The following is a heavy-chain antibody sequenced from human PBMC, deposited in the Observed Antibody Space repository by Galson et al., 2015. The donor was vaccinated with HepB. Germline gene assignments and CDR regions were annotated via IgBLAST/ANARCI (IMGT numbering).Heavy chain of an antibody. CDR1: GYTFTNFA. Sequence: SVKVSCKASGYTFTNFAMHWVRQAPGQGLEWMGWINAGNGHTKYSQRFQGRVTITRDSSASTAYMELSSLRFEDTAVYYCTRDTHCDIWSGHNPSFDVWGQGTTVTVYS. V-gene: IGHV1-3*01. D-gene: IGHD3-3*01. CDR2: INAGNGHT. J-gene: IGHJ3*01. CDR3: TRDTHCDIWSGHNPSFDV.